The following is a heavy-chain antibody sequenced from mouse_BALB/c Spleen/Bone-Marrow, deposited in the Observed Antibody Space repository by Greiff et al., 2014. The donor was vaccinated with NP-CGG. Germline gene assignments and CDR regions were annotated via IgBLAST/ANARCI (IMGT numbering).Heavy chain of an antibody. D-gene: IGHD2-3*01. J-gene: IGHJ4*01. Sequence: VQLQQSGPELVKPGASVKMSCRASGYTFTSYIMHWVKRKPGQGLEWIGYINPYNDGTKYNEKFNGKATLTSDKSSSTAYMELSSRTSEDAAVYYCARRWLPYAMDYWGQGTSVTVSS. CDR3: ARRWLPYAMDY. CDR1: GYTFTSYI. V-gene: IGHV1-14*01. CDR2: INPYNDGT.